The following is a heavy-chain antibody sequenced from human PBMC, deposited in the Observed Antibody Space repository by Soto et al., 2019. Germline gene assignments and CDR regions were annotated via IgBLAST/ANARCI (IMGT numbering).Heavy chain of an antibody. V-gene: IGHV4-39*01. Sequence: SETLSLTCSVSDDPISRSIYYWGWIRQPPGTGLEWIGNIYYNGRTHYNPSLGSRVTISVEKSKDQFSLKLSSVTAADSAVYYCAHQKYSDYVWGSCEYSYYFDYWGPGTLVSVSS. CDR3: AHQKYSDYVWGSCEYSYYFDY. CDR1: DDPISRSIYY. D-gene: IGHD3-16*01. J-gene: IGHJ4*02. CDR2: IYYNGRT.